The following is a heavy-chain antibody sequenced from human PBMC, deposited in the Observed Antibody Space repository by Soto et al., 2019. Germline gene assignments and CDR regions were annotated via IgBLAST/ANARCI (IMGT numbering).Heavy chain of an antibody. CDR1: GFTFSSYA. Sequence: GGSLRLSCAASGFTFSSYAMSWVRQAPGKGLEWVSAISGSGGSTYYADSVKGRFTISRDNSKNTLYLQMNSLRAEDTAVYYCAKVLPSYYYDSSGYFDYWGQGTLVTVSS. J-gene: IGHJ4*02. CDR3: AKVLPSYYYDSSGYFDY. CDR2: ISGSGGST. D-gene: IGHD3-22*01. V-gene: IGHV3-23*01.